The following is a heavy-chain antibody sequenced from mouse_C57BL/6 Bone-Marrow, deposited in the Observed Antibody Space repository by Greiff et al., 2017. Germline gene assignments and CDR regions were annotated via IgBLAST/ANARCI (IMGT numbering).Heavy chain of an antibody. CDR3: ARQNWDYFDY. Sequence: EVQRVESGGDLVKPGGSLKLSCAASGFTFSSYGMSWVRQTPDKRLEWVATISSGGSYTYYPDSVKGRFTISRDNAKNTLYLQRSSLKSEDTAMYYCARQNWDYFDYWGQGTTLTVSS. CDR2: ISSGGSYT. D-gene: IGHD4-1*01. V-gene: IGHV5-6*01. J-gene: IGHJ2*01. CDR1: GFTFSSYG.